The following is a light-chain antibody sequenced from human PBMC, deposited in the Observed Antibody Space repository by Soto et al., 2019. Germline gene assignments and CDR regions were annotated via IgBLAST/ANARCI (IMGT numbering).Light chain of an antibody. Sequence: QSALTQPASVSGSPGQSITISCAGTSSDVGSYNYVSWYQQHPGKAPKLMIYEVSNRPSGVSSRFSGSKSGNTASLTSSGVQAEDEAYYYCSSYTSSSTLFGTGTKLTVL. CDR1: SSDVGSYNY. CDR3: SSYTSSSTL. J-gene: IGLJ1*01. CDR2: EVS. V-gene: IGLV2-14*01.